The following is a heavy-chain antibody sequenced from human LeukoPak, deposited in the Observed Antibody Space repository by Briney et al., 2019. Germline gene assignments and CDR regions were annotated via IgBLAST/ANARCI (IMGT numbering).Heavy chain of an antibody. J-gene: IGHJ4*02. CDR1: GYTFTNYG. CDR2: ISAYNGNI. V-gene: IGHV1-18*01. D-gene: IGHD3-3*01. CDR3: ARDLKITILGVLPWDYFDY. Sequence: ASVKVSCKASGYTFTNYGLSWVRQAPGQGLEWVGWISAYNGNIKYAQKFQGRVTMTTDTYTRTAYMELRSLTADDTAPYYCARDLKITILGVLPWDYFDYWGQGTLVTVSS.